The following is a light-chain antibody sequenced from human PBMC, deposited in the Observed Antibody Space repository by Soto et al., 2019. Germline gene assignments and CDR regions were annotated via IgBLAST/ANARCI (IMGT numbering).Light chain of an antibody. CDR1: QSISSW. J-gene: IGKJ1*01. Sequence: DIQMTQSPSTLSASVGDRVTITCRASQSISSWLAWYQQKPGKAPKLLMYDASSLDSGVPSRFSGSGSGTEFTLTISSLQPDDFATYYCQQYNAYPWMFGQGTKVEIK. CDR3: QQYNAYPWM. CDR2: DAS. V-gene: IGKV1-5*01.